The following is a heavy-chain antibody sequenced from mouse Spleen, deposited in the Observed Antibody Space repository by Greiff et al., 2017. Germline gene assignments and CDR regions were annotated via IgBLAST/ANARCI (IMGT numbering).Heavy chain of an antibody. Sequence: EVQLVESGGGLVKPGGSLKLSCAASGFTFSSYAMSWVRQTPEKRLEWVATISSGGSYTYYPDSVKGRFTISRDNAKNTLYLQMSSLRSEDTAMYYCARPPDYGSSYWYFDVWGAGTTVTVSS. J-gene: IGHJ1*01. CDR2: ISSGGSYT. CDR3: ARPPDYGSSYWYFDV. D-gene: IGHD1-1*01. CDR1: GFTFSSYA. V-gene: IGHV5-9-3*01.